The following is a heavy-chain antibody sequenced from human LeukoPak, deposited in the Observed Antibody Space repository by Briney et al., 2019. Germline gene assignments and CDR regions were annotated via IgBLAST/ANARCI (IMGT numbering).Heavy chain of an antibody. J-gene: IGHJ6*03. CDR1: GGTFSSYA. Sequence: ASVKVSCKASGGTFSSYAISWVRQAPGQGLEWMGGIIPIFGTANYAQRFQGRVTITADKSTSTAYVELSSLRSEDTAVYYCARVSTDYGDYVDYYYYTDVWGQGTLVTVSS. V-gene: IGHV1-69*06. CDR2: IIPIFGTA. D-gene: IGHD4-17*01. CDR3: ARVSTDYGDYVDYYYYTDV.